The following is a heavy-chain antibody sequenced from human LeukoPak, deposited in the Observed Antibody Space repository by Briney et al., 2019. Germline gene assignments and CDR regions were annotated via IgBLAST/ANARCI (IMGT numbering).Heavy chain of an antibody. CDR3: ARLDVNDSSGDLFDY. V-gene: IGHV1-69*05. D-gene: IGHD3-22*01. Sequence: ASVKVSCKASGGTFSSYAIGWVRNAPGQGLEWMGRIIPIFGTANYAQKFQGRVTITTDESTSTAYMELSSLRSEDTAVYYCARLDVNDSSGDLFDYWGQGTLVTVSS. J-gene: IGHJ4*02. CDR1: GGTFSSYA. CDR2: IIPIFGTA.